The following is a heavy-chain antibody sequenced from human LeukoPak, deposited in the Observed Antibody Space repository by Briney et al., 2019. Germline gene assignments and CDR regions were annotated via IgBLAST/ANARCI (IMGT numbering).Heavy chain of an antibody. Sequence: QPGGSLTLSCTVSGLTVSSNSMSWVRQAPGQGLVWVSFIYSDNTHYSDSVKGRFTISRDNSKNTLYLQMNSLRAEDTAVFYCAKGYSLVITTVEYFFDYWGQGALVTVSS. J-gene: IGHJ4*02. CDR2: IYSDNT. CDR1: GLTVSSNS. D-gene: IGHD3-22*01. CDR3: AKGYSLVITTVEYFFDY. V-gene: IGHV3-66*03.